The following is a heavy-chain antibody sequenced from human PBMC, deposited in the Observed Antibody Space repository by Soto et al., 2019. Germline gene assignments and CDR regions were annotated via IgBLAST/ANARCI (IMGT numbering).Heavy chain of an antibody. CDR3: AREFSCSGIDFDY. D-gene: IGHD6-19*01. J-gene: IGHJ4*02. V-gene: IGHV3-21*01. Sequence: GGSLRLSCAASGFTFNTYSMNWVRQAPGKGLEWVSSISSGSSYMYYADSVRGRFTVSRDNAKNSLWLQMTSLRAEDTAVYYCAREFSCSGIDFDYWGQGTLVTVSS. CDR1: GFTFNTYS. CDR2: ISSGSSYM.